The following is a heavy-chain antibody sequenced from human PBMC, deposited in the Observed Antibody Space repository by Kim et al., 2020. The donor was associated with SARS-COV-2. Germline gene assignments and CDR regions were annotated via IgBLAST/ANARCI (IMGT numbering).Heavy chain of an antibody. D-gene: IGHD3-3*01. V-gene: IGHV3-23*01. CDR1: GFTFSSYA. Sequence: GGSLRLSCAASGFTFSSYAMSWVRQAPGKGLEWVSAISGSGGSTYYADSVKGRFTISRDNSKNTLYLQMNSLRAEDTAVYYCAKVPNGERIFGVVIINYYFDYWGQGTLVTVSS. CDR3: AKVPNGERIFGVVIINYYFDY. J-gene: IGHJ4*02. CDR2: ISGSGGST.